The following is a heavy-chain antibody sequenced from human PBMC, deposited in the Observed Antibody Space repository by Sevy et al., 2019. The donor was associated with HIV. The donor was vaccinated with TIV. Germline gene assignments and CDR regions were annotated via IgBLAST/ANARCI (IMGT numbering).Heavy chain of an antibody. D-gene: IGHD3-3*01. J-gene: IGHJ6*02. CDR1: GYTFTGYY. CDR2: INPNSGGT. CDR3: AREGYDFWGGYSSSRHYGMDV. Sequence: ASVKVSCKASGYTFTGYYMHWVRQAPGQGLEWMGRINPNSGGTNYAQKFQGRVTMTRDTSISTAYMELSRLRSDDTAGYYCAREGYDFWGGYSSSRHYGMDVWGQGTTVTVSS. V-gene: IGHV1-2*06.